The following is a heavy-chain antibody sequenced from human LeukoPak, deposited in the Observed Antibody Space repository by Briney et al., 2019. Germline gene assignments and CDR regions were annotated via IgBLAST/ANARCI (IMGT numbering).Heavy chain of an antibody. CDR3: ARGPYSYDSSGAFDI. J-gene: IGHJ3*02. CDR1: GGSISSSNW. CDR2: IYHSGST. D-gene: IGHD3-22*01. Sequence: SETLSLTCAVSGGSISSSNWWSWGRQPPGKGLEWIGEIYHSGSTNYNPSLKSRVTISVDKSKDQFSLKLSSVTAADTAVYFCARGPYSYDSSGAFDIWGQGTMVTVSS. V-gene: IGHV4-4*02.